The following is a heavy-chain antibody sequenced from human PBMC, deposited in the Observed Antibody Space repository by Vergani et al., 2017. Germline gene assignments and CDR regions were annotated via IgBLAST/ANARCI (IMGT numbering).Heavy chain of an antibody. CDR2: ISGSGGST. CDR1: GFTFSSYA. D-gene: IGHD1-7*01. Sequence: EVQLLESGGGLVQPGGSLRLSCAASGFTFSSYAMSWVRQAPGKGLEWVSAISGSGGSTYYADSVKGRFTISRDNSKNTLYLQMNSLRAEDTAVYYCAKDRITGTTNYYYYMDVWGKGTTVTVSS. CDR3: AKDRITGTTNYYYYMDV. V-gene: IGHV3-23*01. J-gene: IGHJ6*03.